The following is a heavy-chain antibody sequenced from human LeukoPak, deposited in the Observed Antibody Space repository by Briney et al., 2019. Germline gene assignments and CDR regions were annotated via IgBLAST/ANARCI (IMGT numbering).Heavy chain of an antibody. CDR3: AKDFSSASYTYYYYYMDV. CDR2: IYYSGNT. D-gene: IGHD6-25*01. CDR1: GGSITTTTYY. J-gene: IGHJ6*03. Sequence: SETLSLTCTVSGGSITTTTYYWGWIRQSPGKGLEWIGSIYYSGNTYYNPSLKSRVTISLDTSKNQFSLKVSSVTAADTAIYYCAKDFSSASYTYYYYYMDVWGKGTTVTVSS. V-gene: IGHV4-39*07.